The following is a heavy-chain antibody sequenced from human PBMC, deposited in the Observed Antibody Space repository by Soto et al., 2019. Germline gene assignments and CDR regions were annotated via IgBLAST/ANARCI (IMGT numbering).Heavy chain of an antibody. V-gene: IGHV4-61*08. CDR2: IYYSGST. CDR3: ARRWGRNFDY. D-gene: IGHD2-15*01. J-gene: IGHJ4*02. Sequence: PSETLSLTCTVSGGSISSGGYYWSWIRQHPGKGLEWIGYIYYSGSTNYNPSLKSRVTISVDTSKNQFSLKLSSVTAADTAVYYCARRWGRNFDYWGQGTLVTVSS. CDR1: GGSISSGGYY.